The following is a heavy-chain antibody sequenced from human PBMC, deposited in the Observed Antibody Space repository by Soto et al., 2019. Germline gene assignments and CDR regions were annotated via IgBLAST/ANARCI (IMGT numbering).Heavy chain of an antibody. CDR3: AGGVWQTWIRLDY. J-gene: IGHJ4*02. V-gene: IGHV4-59*01. Sequence: SETLCLTCTVSGGPINSYYWSWIRQPPGKGLEWIGYIYGSGSTNYSPSLKSRVTISIGTSKDQTSLKLSSVTAADTAIDYCAGGVWQTWIRLDYWGRGTLVTVSS. CDR2: IYGSGST. D-gene: IGHD3-16*01. CDR1: GGPINSYY.